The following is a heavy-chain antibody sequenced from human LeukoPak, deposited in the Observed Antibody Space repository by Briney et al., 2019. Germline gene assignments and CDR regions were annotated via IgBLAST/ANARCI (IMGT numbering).Heavy chain of an antibody. Sequence: GGSLRLSCAASGFTFSSYWMHWVRQAPGKGLVWVSRINSDGSSTSYADPVKGRFTISRDNAKNTLYLQMNSLRAEDTAVYYCAKGDYDFWSGYPYYYGMDVWGQGTTVTVSS. J-gene: IGHJ6*02. CDR1: GFTFSSYW. V-gene: IGHV3-74*01. CDR2: INSDGSST. CDR3: AKGDYDFWSGYPYYYGMDV. D-gene: IGHD3-3*01.